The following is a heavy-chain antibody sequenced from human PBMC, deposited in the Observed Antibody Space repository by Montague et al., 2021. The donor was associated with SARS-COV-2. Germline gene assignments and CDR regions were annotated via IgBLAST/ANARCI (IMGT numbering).Heavy chain of an antibody. Sequence: SETLSLTCAVYGGSFSGWYWSWVRQPPGKGLEWIGEINRSGNTIYNPSLKSRVTISEDTSKSQFSLKLSSVTAADTAAYYCARGGGNILTNYYYYYYLDVWGTGTTVTVSS. V-gene: IGHV4-34*01. CDR2: INRSGNT. J-gene: IGHJ6*03. CDR3: ARGGGNILTNYYYYYYLDV. D-gene: IGHD4-23*01. CDR1: GGSFSGWY.